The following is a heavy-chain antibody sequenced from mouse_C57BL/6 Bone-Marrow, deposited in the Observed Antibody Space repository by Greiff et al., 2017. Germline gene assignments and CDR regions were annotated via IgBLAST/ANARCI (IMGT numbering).Heavy chain of an antibody. J-gene: IGHJ1*03. CDR2: IYPGSGST. CDR3: ARKSCDVDWCFAV. V-gene: IGHV1-55*01. Sequence: QVQLQQPGAELVKPGASVKMSCKASGYTFTSYWINWVKQRPGQGLEWLGDIYPGSGSTNYNEKFKSKATMTVDTSSSTAYMQLISLTSEDSAVYYCARKSCDVDWCFAVWGTGTTVTVSS. D-gene: IGHD1-3*01. CDR1: GYTFTSYW.